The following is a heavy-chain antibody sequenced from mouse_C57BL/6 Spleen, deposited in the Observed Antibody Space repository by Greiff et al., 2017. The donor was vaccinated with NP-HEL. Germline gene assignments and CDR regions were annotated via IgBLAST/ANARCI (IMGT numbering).Heavy chain of an antibody. CDR3: ARNYYYGSSSWFAY. CDR2: ISSGSSTI. Sequence: EVKVVESGGGLVKPGGSLKLSCAASGFTFSDYGMHWVRQAPEKGLEWVAYISSGSSTIYYADTVKGRFTISRDNAKNTLFLQMTSLRSEDTAMYYCARNYYYGSSSWFAYWGQGTLVTVSA. V-gene: IGHV5-17*01. D-gene: IGHD1-1*01. CDR1: GFTFSDYG. J-gene: IGHJ3*01.